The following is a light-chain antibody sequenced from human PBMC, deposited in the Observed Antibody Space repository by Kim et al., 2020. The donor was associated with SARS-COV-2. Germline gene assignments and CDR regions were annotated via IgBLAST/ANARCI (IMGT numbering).Light chain of an antibody. J-gene: IGLJ3*02. Sequence: QSALTQPASVSGSPGQSITISCTGTSSDVGGYNYVSWYQQHPGKAPKVMIYDVSKRPSGVSNRFSGSKFGNTASLTISGLQAEDEADYYCSSYTSSSTLVFGGGTQLTVL. CDR3: SSYTSSSTLV. CDR2: DVS. V-gene: IGLV2-14*01. CDR1: SSDVGGYNY.